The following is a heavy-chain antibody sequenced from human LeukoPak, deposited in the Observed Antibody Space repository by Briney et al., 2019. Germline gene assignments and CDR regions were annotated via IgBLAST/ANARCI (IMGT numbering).Heavy chain of an antibody. V-gene: IGHV3-15*01. CDR1: GMTFTNAW. Sequence: GGSLRLSCTLSGMTFTNAWMSWVRRAPGKGLEWVGRIKSKADGGTADYAAPVKGRFTISRDDSKNTLYLQMNSLKTEDTAVYYCTTVGTMVRGVIIPSDDAFDIWGQGTMVTVSS. J-gene: IGHJ3*02. CDR3: TTVGTMVRGVIIPSDDAFDI. CDR2: IKSKADGGTA. D-gene: IGHD3-10*01.